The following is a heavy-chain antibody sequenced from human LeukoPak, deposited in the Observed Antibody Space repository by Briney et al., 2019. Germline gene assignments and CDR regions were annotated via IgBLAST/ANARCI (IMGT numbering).Heavy chain of an antibody. J-gene: IGHJ6*02. CDR2: IDWRSGSI. CDR3: ARGNTLKDDSFYHGMDV. Sequence: GGSLRLSCAASGFSFDDYAMFWVRQVPVKGLEWVAGIDWRSGSIGYADSVQGRFTISRGNAKKSLSLQMSSLRPEDTALYFCARGNTLKDDSFYHGMDVWGPGTTVIVS. D-gene: IGHD1/OR15-1a*01. CDR1: GFSFDDYA. V-gene: IGHV3-9*01.